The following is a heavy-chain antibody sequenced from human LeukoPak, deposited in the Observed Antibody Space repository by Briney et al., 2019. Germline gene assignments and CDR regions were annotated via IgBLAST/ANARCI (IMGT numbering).Heavy chain of an antibody. CDR2: IRYDGNNK. CDR1: GFTFSSYG. D-gene: IGHD3-10*01. V-gene: IGHV3-30*02. Sequence: GGSLRLSCAASGFTFSSYGMHWVRQAPGKGLEWVAFIRYDGNNKYYADSVKGRFTISRDNSKNTLYLQMNSLRAEDTAVYYCSTTYYYGSGSPSYWGQGTLVTVSS. CDR3: STTYYYGSGSPSY. J-gene: IGHJ4*02.